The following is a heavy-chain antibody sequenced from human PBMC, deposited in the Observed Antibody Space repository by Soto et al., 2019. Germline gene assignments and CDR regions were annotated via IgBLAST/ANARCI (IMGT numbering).Heavy chain of an antibody. D-gene: IGHD1-26*01. Sequence: QVQLVQSGAEVKKPGSSVKVSCKASGGTFSRYAISWVRQAPGQGLEWMGGIIPIFGTANYAQKFQGRVTITADESTSTAYMELSSLRFEDTAVYYCARAIVGPTTTGWLVPLGQGTLVTVSS. CDR2: IIPIFGTA. V-gene: IGHV1-69*01. J-gene: IGHJ5*02. CDR3: ARAIVGPTTTGWLVP. CDR1: GGTFSRYA.